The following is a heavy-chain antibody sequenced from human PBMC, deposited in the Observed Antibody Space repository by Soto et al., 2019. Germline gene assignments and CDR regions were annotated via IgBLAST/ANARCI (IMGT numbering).Heavy chain of an antibody. Sequence: PAQTLSLTCAISGDSVSSNSAAWNWIRQSPSRGLEWLGRTYYRSKWYNDYAVSVKSRITINPDTYKNQFSLQLNSVTPEDTAVSYCARGKGAPYYYYYGMDVWVQGPTVTVSS. CDR2: TYYRSKWYN. V-gene: IGHV6-1*01. J-gene: IGHJ6*01. CDR3: ARGKGAPYYYYYGMDV. D-gene: IGHD3-10*01. CDR1: GDSVSSNSAA.